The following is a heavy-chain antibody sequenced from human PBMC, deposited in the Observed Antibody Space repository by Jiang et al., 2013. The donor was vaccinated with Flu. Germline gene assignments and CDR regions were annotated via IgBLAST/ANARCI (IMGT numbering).Heavy chain of an antibody. CDR1: GGSISSYY. D-gene: IGHD3-22*01. J-gene: IGHJ3*02. CDR3: ARESWYYYDSSAFDI. Sequence: SGSGLVKPSETLSLTCTVSGGSISSYYWSWIRQPPGKGLEWIGYIYTSGSTNYNPSLKSRVTISVDTSKNQFSLKLSSVTAADTAVYYCARESWYYYDSSAFDIWGQGTMVTVSS. V-gene: IGHV4-4*09. CDR2: IYTSGST.